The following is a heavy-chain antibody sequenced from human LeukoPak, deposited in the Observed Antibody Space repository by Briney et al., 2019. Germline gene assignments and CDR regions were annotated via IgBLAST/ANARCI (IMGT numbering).Heavy chain of an antibody. D-gene: IGHD6-13*01. V-gene: IGHV3-30*04. CDR3: AKDGPYTSSFDY. CDR2: VSDDGSDK. CDR1: GFTFSSYA. Sequence: GGSLRLSCAASGFTFSSYAMHWVRQAPGKGLEWVAVVSDDGSDKYYADSVKGRFTISRDNSKNTLYLQMNSLRGEDTAVYYCAKDGPYTSSFDYWGQGTLVTVSS. J-gene: IGHJ4*02.